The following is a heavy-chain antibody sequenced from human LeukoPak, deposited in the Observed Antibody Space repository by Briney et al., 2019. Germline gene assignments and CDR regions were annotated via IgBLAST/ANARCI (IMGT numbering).Heavy chain of an antibody. CDR1: GGSISSSNW. CDR3: ARENWRDGYVGSK. CDR2: IYHSGST. Sequence: SGTLSLTCAVSGGSISSSNWWSWVRQPPGKGLEWIGEIYHSGSTNFNPSLKSRVTISLDKSKNQFSLKLSSVTAADTAVYYCARENWRDGYVGSKWGQGTLVTVSS. D-gene: IGHD5-24*01. V-gene: IGHV4-4*02. J-gene: IGHJ4*02.